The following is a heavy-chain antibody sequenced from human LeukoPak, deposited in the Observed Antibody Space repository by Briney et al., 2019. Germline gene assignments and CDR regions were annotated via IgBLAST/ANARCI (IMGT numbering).Heavy chain of an antibody. J-gene: IGHJ4*02. CDR1: GFTFGDYA. CDR3: TRENYYDSSGIGFFDY. Sequence: GGSLRLSCAASGFTFGDYAMSWVRQAPGKGLEWVGFIRSKAYGGTTEYAASVKGRFTISRDDSKSIAYLQMNSLKTEDTAVYYCTRENYYDSSGIGFFDYWGQGTLVTVSS. D-gene: IGHD3-22*01. CDR2: IRSKAYGGTT. V-gene: IGHV3-49*04.